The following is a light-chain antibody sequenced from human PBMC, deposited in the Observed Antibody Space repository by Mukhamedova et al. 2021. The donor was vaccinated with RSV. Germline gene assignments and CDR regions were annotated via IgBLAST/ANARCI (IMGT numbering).Light chain of an antibody. CDR2: AAA. V-gene: IGKV1-39*01. J-gene: IGKJ5*01. CDR3: QQSYIAPIT. Sequence: WYQRRVHGRAPNLLIYAAAVLHDGVPSRFRGSGSGTNFTLTNTSLQAEDFATYYCQQSYIAPITFGHGTRLDIK.